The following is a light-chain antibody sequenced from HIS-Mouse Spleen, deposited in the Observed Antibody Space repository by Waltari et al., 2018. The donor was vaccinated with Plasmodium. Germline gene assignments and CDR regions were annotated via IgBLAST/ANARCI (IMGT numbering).Light chain of an antibody. CDR2: RDS. CDR3: QVWDSSTVV. CDR1: HIGSQK. V-gene: IGLV3-9*01. J-gene: IGLJ2*01. Sequence: SYELTQPLSVSVALGQTARITCGGNHIGSQKVHWDRQKPGQAPVLVIYRDSNRPSGIPERFSGSNSGNTATLTISRAQAGDEADYYCQVWDSSTVVFGGGTKLTVL.